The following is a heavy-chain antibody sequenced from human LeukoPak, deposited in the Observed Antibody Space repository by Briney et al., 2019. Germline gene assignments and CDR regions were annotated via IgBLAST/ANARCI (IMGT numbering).Heavy chain of an antibody. CDR2: ISGSVGAA. J-gene: IGHJ4*02. D-gene: IGHD3-3*01. CDR3: AKDVGYYRNGCLDS. CDR1: GFTFSSYA. Sequence: GGSLRLSXAASGFTFSSYAMSWGRQAPGKGLEGGSGISGSVGAAYYEDSVKGRFTISRDNSKNKLYLQMKSLRAEDTALYFCAKDVGYYRNGCLDSWGRGTPVTVSS. V-gene: IGHV3-23*01.